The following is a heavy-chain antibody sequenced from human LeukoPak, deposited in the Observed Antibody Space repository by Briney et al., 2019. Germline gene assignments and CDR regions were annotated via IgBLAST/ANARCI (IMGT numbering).Heavy chain of an antibody. CDR2: MSPNSGDT. CDR3: ATGQWELDY. V-gene: IGHV1-8*01. D-gene: IGHD1-26*01. J-gene: IGHJ4*02. Sequence: ASVTVSCTASGYTFTSYDFNWVRQATGQRPEWMGWMSPNSGDTGYAQKFQDRVTMTRNTSISTAYMELSSLRSEDTAVYYCATGQWELDYWGQGTLVTVSS. CDR1: GYTFTSYD.